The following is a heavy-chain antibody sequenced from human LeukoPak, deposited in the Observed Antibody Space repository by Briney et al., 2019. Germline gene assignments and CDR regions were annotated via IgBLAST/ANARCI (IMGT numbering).Heavy chain of an antibody. CDR3: ARESAIFGVFIVAFDY. CDR2: IYSSGST. J-gene: IGHJ4*02. Sequence: PSETLSLTCTVSGGSISSYYWNWIRQPAGKGLEWIGRIYSSGSTNYNPSLESRVTMSVDTSKNQFSLKLNSVTAADTAVYYCARESAIFGVFIVAFDYWGQGALVTVSS. D-gene: IGHD3-3*01. CDR1: GGSISSYY. V-gene: IGHV4-4*07.